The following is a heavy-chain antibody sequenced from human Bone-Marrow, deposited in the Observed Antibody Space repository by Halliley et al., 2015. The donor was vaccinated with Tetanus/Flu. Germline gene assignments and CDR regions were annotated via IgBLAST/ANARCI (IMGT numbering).Heavy chain of an antibody. Sequence: MGWSNAGNGNTKYSRKFQGRVTINRDTSASTAYMGRSSLRSEDTAVYYCARDQGYGDYVNWGQGTLVTVSS. V-gene: IGHV1-3*01. CDR3: ARDQGYGDYVN. CDR2: SNAGNGNT. D-gene: IGHD4-17*01. J-gene: IGHJ4*02.